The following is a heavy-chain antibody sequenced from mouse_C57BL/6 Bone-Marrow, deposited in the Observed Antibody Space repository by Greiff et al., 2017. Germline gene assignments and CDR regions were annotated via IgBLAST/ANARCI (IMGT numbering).Heavy chain of an antibody. CDR1: GYTFTSYT. D-gene: IGHD1-1*01. Sequence: VKLMESGAELARPGASVKMSCKASGYTFTSYTMHWVKQRPGQGLEWIGYINPSSGYTKYNQKFKDKATLTADTSSSTAYMQLRSLTSEDSAVYYCASVALDYWGQGTTLTVSS. J-gene: IGHJ2*01. CDR2: INPSSGYT. V-gene: IGHV1-4*01. CDR3: ASVALDY.